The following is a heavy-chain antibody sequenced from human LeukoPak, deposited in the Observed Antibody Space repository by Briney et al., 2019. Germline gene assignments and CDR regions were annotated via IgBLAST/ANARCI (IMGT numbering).Heavy chain of an antibody. CDR2: ISYIGST. CDR1: ADSFSSHY. CDR3: ARDLVTVTKGFDI. J-gene: IGHJ3*02. Sequence: PSETLSLTCAVSADSFSSHYWTWIRQSLGTGLEWIGYISYIGSTNYNPSLKSRVTISIDTSKNQFSLKLRSVTAADTAVYYCARDLVTVTKGFDIWGQGTMVSVSS. D-gene: IGHD4-17*01. V-gene: IGHV4-59*11.